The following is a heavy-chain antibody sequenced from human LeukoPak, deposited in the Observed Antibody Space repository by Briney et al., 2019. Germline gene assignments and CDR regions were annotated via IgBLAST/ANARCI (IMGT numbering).Heavy chain of an antibody. D-gene: IGHD3-22*01. Sequence: SVKVSCKASGGTLRNYVISWVRQAPGRGLEWMGGIISLFGTGNYAQKFQGRVTITADESTSTAYMELSSLRSEDTAVYYCARGRSITMIVVDNDAFDIWGQGTMVTVSS. CDR1: GGTLRNYV. J-gene: IGHJ3*02. CDR3: ARGRSITMIVVDNDAFDI. V-gene: IGHV1-69*01. CDR2: IISLFGTG.